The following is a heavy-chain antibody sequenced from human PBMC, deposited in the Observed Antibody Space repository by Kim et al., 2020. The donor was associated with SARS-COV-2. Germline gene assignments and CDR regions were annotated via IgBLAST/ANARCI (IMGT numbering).Heavy chain of an antibody. CDR1: GYTFTSYA. V-gene: IGHV7-4-1*02. D-gene: IGHD2-2*01. J-gene: IGHJ4*02. CDR2: INTNTGNP. CDR3: ARGEVNIVVVPAAMPNY. Sequence: ASVKVSCKASGYTFTSYAMNWVRQAPGQGLEWMGWINTNTGNPTYAQGFTGRFVFSLGTSVSTAYLQISSLKAEDTAVYYCARGEVNIVVVPAAMPNYWGQGTLVNVSS.